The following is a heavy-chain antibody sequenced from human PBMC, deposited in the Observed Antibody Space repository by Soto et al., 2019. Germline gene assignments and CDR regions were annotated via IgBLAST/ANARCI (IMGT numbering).Heavy chain of an antibody. Sequence: EVQLLESGGGLVQPGGSLRLSCAASGFTFSSYAMSWVRQAPGKGLEWVSAISGSGGSTYYADSVKGRFTISRDNSKNTLYLQMNSLRAEDTAVYYCAKDFTPLYSIPDAFDIWGQGTMVTVSS. CDR3: AKDFTPLYSIPDAFDI. D-gene: IGHD5-12*01. CDR1: GFTFSSYA. J-gene: IGHJ3*02. CDR2: ISGSGGST. V-gene: IGHV3-23*01.